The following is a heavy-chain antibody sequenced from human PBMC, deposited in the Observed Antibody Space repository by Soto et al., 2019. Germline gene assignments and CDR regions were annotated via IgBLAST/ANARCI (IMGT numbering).Heavy chain of an antibody. J-gene: IGHJ4*02. CDR3: ATQKRGYYGSGSHSYFDY. CDR1: GGSFIGYY. V-gene: IGHV4-34*01. D-gene: IGHD3-10*01. CDR2: INHSGST. Sequence: SETLSLTCAVYGGSFIGYYWSWIRQPPGKGLEWIGEINHSGSTNYNPSLKSRVTISVDTSKNQFSLKLSSVTAADTAVYYCATQKRGYYGSGSHSYFDYWGQGTLVTVSS.